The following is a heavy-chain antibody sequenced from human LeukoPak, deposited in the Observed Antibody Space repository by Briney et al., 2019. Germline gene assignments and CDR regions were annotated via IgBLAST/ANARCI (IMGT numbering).Heavy chain of an antibody. Sequence: ASVKVSCKASGYTFTSYDINWVRQATGQGLEWMGWMNPNSGNTGYAQKFQGGVTMTRNTSISTAYMELSSLRSEDTAVYYCARLPYNWKEGGWFDPWGQGTLVTVSS. CDR1: GYTFTSYD. CDR2: MNPNSGNT. V-gene: IGHV1-8*01. D-gene: IGHD1-20*01. CDR3: ARLPYNWKEGGWFDP. J-gene: IGHJ5*02.